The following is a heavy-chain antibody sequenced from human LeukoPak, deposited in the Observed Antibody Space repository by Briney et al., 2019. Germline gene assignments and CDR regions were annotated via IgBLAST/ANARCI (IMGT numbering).Heavy chain of an antibody. CDR1: GYSFTSYW. CDR3: ARLPYYDYVWGSYRYTYFDY. D-gene: IGHD3-16*02. V-gene: IGHV5-51*01. CDR2: IYPGDSDT. J-gene: IGHJ4*02. Sequence: GESLQISCKGSGYSFTSYWIGWVRQLPGKGLEWMGIIYPGDSDTRYSPSFQGQVTISADKSISTAYLQWSSLKASDTAMYYCARLPYYDYVWGSYRYTYFDYWGQGTLVTVSS.